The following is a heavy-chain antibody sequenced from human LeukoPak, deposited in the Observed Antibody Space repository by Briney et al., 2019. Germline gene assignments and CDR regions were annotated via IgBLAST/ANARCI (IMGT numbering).Heavy chain of an antibody. D-gene: IGHD1-1*01. CDR2: IYTTGST. V-gene: IGHV4-61*02. Sequence: SETLSHTCTVSGGSVSSGSYYWSWIRQPAGKGLEWIGRIYTTGSTNYNPSLKSRVTISVDTSKNQFSLKLTSVTAADTAVYFCARGTQYGTNWPPGFDPWGQGTLVTVSS. J-gene: IGHJ5*02. CDR3: ARGTQYGTNWPPGFDP. CDR1: GGSVSSGSYY.